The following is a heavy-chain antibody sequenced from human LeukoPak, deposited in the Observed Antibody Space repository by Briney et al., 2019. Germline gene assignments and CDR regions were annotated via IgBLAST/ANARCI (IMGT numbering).Heavy chain of an antibody. V-gene: IGHV3-64*01. CDR2: ISTDGGGT. D-gene: IGHD2-15*01. CDR3: AKDTATGECTGGNCYPYFDY. J-gene: IGHJ4*02. CDR1: GFTFSNSW. Sequence: PGGSLRFSCAASGFTFSNSWMGWVRQAPGKGLEYVSAISTDGGGTYYANSVKGRFTISRDNSKNSLYLQMGSLRTEDMAVYYCAKDTATGECTGGNCYPYFDYWGQGTLVTVSS.